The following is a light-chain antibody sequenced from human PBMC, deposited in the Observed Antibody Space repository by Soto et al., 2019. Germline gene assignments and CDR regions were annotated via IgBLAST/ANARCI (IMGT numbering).Light chain of an antibody. V-gene: IGLV2-14*01. CDR2: EVS. CDR3: SSYTGSSTLVV. CDR1: SSDVGGYNY. Sequence: QSALTQPASVSGSPGQSITISCTGTSSDVGGYNYVSWYQQHPGKAPKLMIYEVSNRPSGVSNRFSGSKSGNTASLTISGLQAEDEADYYCSSYTGSSTLVVFGGRTKLTVL. J-gene: IGLJ2*01.